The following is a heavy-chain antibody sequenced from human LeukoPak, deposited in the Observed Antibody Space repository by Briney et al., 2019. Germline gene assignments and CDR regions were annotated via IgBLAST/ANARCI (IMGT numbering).Heavy chain of an antibody. CDR3: ARGYGWSSYNNFNH. D-gene: IGHD3-10*01. CDR1: GGSVSSGSYY. CDR2: IHYSGTT. V-gene: IGHV4-61*01. J-gene: IGHJ4*02. Sequence: SETLSLTCTVSGGSVSSGSYYWSWIRQPPGKGLGWIGDIHYSGTTDYNPSLKSRVTISVDTSKNQFSLKLNSVTSADTAVYYCARGYGWSSYNNFNHWGQGILVTVSS.